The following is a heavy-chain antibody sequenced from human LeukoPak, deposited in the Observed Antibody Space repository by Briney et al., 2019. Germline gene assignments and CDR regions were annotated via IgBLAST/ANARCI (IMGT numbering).Heavy chain of an antibody. CDR3: AKDRNPTFGGVIASNWFDP. D-gene: IGHD3-16*01. J-gene: IGHJ5*02. CDR1: GFTFSSYA. CDR2: ISGSGDST. Sequence: GGSLRLSCAASGFTFSSYAMSWVRQAPGKGLEWVSAISGSGDSTYYADSVKGRFTISRDNSKNTLYLQMNSLRAEDTAVYYCAKDRNPTFGGVIASNWFDPWGQGTLVTVSS. V-gene: IGHV3-23*01.